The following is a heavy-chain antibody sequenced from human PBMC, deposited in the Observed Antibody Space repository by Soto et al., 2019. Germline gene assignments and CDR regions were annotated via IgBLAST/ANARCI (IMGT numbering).Heavy chain of an antibody. Sequence: ASVKVSCKASGYSFNNYAITWVRQAPGQGLEWMGWISVFNGNTNYAQKFLGRVTMTTDTSTNTAYMELRSLRSDDTAVYFCARDCSGGTCYSFWFAPWGQGTLGTVSS. CDR3: ARDCSGGTCYSFWFAP. D-gene: IGHD2-15*01. J-gene: IGHJ5*02. CDR2: ISVFNGNT. CDR1: GYSFNNYA. V-gene: IGHV1-18*01.